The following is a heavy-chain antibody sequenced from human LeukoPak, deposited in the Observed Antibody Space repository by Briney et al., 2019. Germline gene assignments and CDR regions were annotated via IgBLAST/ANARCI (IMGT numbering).Heavy chain of an antibody. CDR3: ARVKKLYDSSGRFDP. CDR1: GYTFTGYY. Sequence: ASVKVSCKASGYTFTGYYMHWVRQAPGQGLEWMGWINPNSGGTNYAQKFQGRVTMTRDTSISTAYMELSRLGSDDTAVYYCARVKKLYDSSGRFDPWGQGTLVTVSS. V-gene: IGHV1-2*02. CDR2: INPNSGGT. J-gene: IGHJ5*02. D-gene: IGHD3-22*01.